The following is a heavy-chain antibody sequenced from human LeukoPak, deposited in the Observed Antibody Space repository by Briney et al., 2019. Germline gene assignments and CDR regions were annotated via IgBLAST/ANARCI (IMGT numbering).Heavy chain of an antibody. CDR2: ISSSGSTI. Sequence: GGSLRLSCAASGFTFSSYNMNWVRQAPGKGLEWVSYISSSGSTIYYADSVKGRFTISRDNAKNSLYLQMNSLRAEDTAVYYCARRILSYGYFDYWGQGTLVTVSS. V-gene: IGHV3-48*03. CDR1: GFTFSSYN. J-gene: IGHJ4*02. D-gene: IGHD2-21*01. CDR3: ARRILSYGYFDY.